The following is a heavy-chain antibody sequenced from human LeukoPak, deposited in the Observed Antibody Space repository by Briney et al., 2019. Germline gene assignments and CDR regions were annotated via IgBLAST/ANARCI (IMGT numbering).Heavy chain of an antibody. CDR1: GFTFSNYW. J-gene: IGHJ4*02. CDR2: IKEDGSEK. D-gene: IGHD4-11*01. V-gene: IGHV3-7*01. Sequence: GGSLRLSCAASGFTFSNYWMSWVRQAPGKGLEWVANIKEDGSEKYYVDSVKGRCTISRDNAKNSLFLQMNSLRVEDTAVYYCASGDYMNYWGQGTLVTVSS. CDR3: ASGDYMNY.